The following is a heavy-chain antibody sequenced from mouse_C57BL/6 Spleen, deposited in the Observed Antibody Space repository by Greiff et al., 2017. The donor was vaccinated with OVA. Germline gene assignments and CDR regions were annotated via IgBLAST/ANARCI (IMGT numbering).Heavy chain of an antibody. CDR2: ISYDGSN. CDR1: GYSITSGYF. V-gene: IGHV3-6*01. J-gene: IGHJ1*03. Sequence: EVQLKESGPGLVKPSQSLSLTCSVTGYSITSGYFWYWIRPSPGNKLEWMVNISYDGSNNYNPPLKNRISITRDTSKNQFFLKLNSVTTEDTATYYCARDREYFDVWGTGTTVTVSS. CDR3: ARDREYFDV.